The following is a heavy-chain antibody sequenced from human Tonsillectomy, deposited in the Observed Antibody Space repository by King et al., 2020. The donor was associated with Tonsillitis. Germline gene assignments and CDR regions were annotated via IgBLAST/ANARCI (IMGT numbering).Heavy chain of an antibody. J-gene: IGHJ4*02. CDR1: GGSFSGYY. D-gene: IGHD3-3*01. Sequence: VQLPQWGAGLLKPSETLSLTCAVYGGSFSGYYWSWIRQPPGKGLEWIGEINHSGSTNYNPSLKSRVTISVDTSKNQFSLKLSSVTAADTAVYYCARSGYIRFLDYWGQGTLVTVSS. CDR2: INHSGST. V-gene: IGHV4-34*01. CDR3: ARSGYIRFLDY.